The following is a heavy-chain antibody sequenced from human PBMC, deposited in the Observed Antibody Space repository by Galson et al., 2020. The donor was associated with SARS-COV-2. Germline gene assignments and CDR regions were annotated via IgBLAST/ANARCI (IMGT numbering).Heavy chain of an antibody. CDR1: GGSISSGGYY. CDR2: IYYSGST. D-gene: IGHD2-2*01. V-gene: IGHV4-31*03. CDR3: ARDREGYCSSTSCQYYYYGMDV. J-gene: IGHJ6*02. Sequence: SETLSLTCTVSGGSISSGGYYWSWIRQHPGKGLEWIGYIYYSGSTYYNPSPKSRVTISVDTSKNQFSLKLSSVTAADTAVYYCARDREGYCSSTSCQYYYYGMDVWGQGTTVTVSS.